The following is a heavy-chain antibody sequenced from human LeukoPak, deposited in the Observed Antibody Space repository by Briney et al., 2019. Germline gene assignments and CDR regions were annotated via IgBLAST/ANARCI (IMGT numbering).Heavy chain of an antibody. Sequence: GGSLRLSCAASGFTVSAYAMAWVRQAPGKGLEWVSTIYDDNTYYADSVKGRFAISTDNSKNTLYLQMNSLRAEDTAVYYCAKMGGPYSSSWYDVVQNYWGQGTLVTVSS. CDR2: IYDDNT. J-gene: IGHJ4*02. CDR1: GFTVSAYA. CDR3: AKMGGPYSSSWYDVVQNY. V-gene: IGHV3-23*01. D-gene: IGHD6-13*01.